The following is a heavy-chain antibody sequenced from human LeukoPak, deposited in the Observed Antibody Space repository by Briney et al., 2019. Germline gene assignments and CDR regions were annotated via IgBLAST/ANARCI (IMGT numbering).Heavy chain of an antibody. J-gene: IGHJ4*02. CDR2: IYYSGST. D-gene: IGHD2-21*02. CDR3: ARIGIVVVTPYFEY. V-gene: IGHV4-59*01. CDR1: GGSISSYY. Sequence: PSETQSLTCTVSGGSISSYYWSWIRQPPGKGLEWIGYIYYSGSTNYNPSLKSRVTISIDTSKNQFSLRLSSVTAADTAVYYCARIGIVVVTPYFEYWGQGTLVTVSS.